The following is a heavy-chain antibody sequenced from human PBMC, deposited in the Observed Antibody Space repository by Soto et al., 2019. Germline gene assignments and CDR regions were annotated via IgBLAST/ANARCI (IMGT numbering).Heavy chain of an antibody. J-gene: IGHJ4*02. CDR3: SRESEDLTSNFDY. CDR1: GFTFTRYS. CDR2: ISSTTNYI. V-gene: IGHV3-21*06. Sequence: EVQLVASGGGLVKPGGSLRLSCAASGFTFTRYSMNWVRQAPGKGLEWVSSISSTTNYIYYGASMKGRFTISRDNAKNSLYLEMKSLRAEDPAVYYCSRESEDLTSNFDYWRQGTLVTVSS.